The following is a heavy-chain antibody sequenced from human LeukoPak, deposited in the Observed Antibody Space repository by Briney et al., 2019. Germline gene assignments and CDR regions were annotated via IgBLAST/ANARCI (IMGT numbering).Heavy chain of an antibody. Sequence: GGSLRLSCAASGFTFSSYWMHWVRQAPGKGLVWVSRINSDGSSASYADSVKGRFTISRDNAKNTLYLQMNSLRAEDTAVYYCARTADDGSSWYTDFDYWGQGTLATVSS. CDR2: INSDGSSA. CDR1: GFTFSSYW. V-gene: IGHV3-74*01. CDR3: ARTADDGSSWYTDFDY. J-gene: IGHJ4*02. D-gene: IGHD6-13*01.